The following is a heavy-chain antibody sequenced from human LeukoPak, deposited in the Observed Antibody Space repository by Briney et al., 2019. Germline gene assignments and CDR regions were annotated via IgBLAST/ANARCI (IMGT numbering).Heavy chain of an antibody. CDR3: ARQRGTIAARRRNYFDY. V-gene: IGHV4-34*01. D-gene: IGHD6-6*01. J-gene: IGHJ4*02. Sequence: PSETLSLTCAVYGGSFSGYYWSWIRQPPGKGLEWIGEINHSGSTNYNPSLKSRVTISVDTSKNQFSLKLSSVTAADTAVYYCARQRGTIAARRRNYFDYWGRGTLVTVSS. CDR1: GGSFSGYY. CDR2: INHSGST.